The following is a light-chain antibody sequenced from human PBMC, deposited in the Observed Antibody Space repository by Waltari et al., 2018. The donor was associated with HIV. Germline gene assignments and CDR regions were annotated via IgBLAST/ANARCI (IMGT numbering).Light chain of an antibody. V-gene: IGKV1-12*01. CDR3: QQFNSVPYT. J-gene: IGKJ2*01. Sequence: DIRMTHPPSSLSAFVGDRVTITCRARQNGDSRIAWYHQKPGAAAKLLIYAASGLHSGGPVRFGGSGYGTLFTLTSNGVRPEDSATYFCQQFNSVPYTFGQGNKLQS. CDR1: QNGDSR. CDR2: AAS.